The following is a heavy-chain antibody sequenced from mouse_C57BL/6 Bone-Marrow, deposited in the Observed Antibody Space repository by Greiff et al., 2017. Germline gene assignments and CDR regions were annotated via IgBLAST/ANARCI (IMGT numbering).Heavy chain of an antibody. CDR2: IYPGDGDT. J-gene: IGHJ3*01. CDR3: ARWDYDYGPFAY. Sequence: VQLQQSGPELVKPGASVKISCKASGYAFSSSWMNWVQQRPGKGLEWIGRIYPGDGDTTYNGKFKGKATLTADKSYSTAYMQLSSLTSEDSAVYFCARWDYDYGPFAYWGQGTLVTVSA. CDR1: GYAFSSSW. D-gene: IGHD2-4*01. V-gene: IGHV1-82*01.